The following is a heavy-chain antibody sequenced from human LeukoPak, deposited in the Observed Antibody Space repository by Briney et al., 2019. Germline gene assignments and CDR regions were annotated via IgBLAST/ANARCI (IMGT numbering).Heavy chain of an antibody. V-gene: IGHV3-53*01. Sequence: GGSLRLSCAASGFTFSNYWMSWVRQAPGKGLEWVSILYSGGSTNYADSVKGRFTISRVNAKNTLYLQMNTLRAEDTAVYYCAGMGSGYYLDYWGQGTLVTVSS. D-gene: IGHD2-15*01. CDR1: GFTFSNYW. CDR3: AGMGSGYYLDY. J-gene: IGHJ4*02. CDR2: LYSGGST.